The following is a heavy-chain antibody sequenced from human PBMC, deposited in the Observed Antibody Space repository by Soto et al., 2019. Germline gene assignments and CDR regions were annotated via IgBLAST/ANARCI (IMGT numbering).Heavy chain of an antibody. V-gene: IGHV4-34*01. Sequence: PSETLSLTCAVLSASLGDHYWAWILQSPDKGLEWIREVHPSGSTDYNPSLKSRLTLSLDTSKNQFSLKVASVTAADTAVYFCARGKPSGYRFGPRNFFYYGLDVWAPGTTVTVSS. CDR3: ARGKPSGYRFGPRNFFYYGLDV. CDR2: VHPSGST. CDR1: SASLGDHY. D-gene: IGHD5-18*01. J-gene: IGHJ6*02.